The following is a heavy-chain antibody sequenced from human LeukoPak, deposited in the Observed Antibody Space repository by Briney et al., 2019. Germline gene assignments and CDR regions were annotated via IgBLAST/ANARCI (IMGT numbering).Heavy chain of an antibody. J-gene: IGHJ4*02. Sequence: SETLSLTCAVYGGSFSGYNWSWIRQPPGKGLEWIGEINHSGSTNYNPSLKSRVTISVDTSKNQFSLKLSSVTAADTAVYYCAGSGWKYYFDYWGQGTLVTVSS. CDR1: GGSFSGYN. D-gene: IGHD6-19*01. CDR3: AGSGWKYYFDY. CDR2: INHSGST. V-gene: IGHV4-34*01.